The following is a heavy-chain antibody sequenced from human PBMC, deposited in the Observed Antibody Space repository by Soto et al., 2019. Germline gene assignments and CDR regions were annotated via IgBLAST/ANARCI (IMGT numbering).Heavy chain of an antibody. D-gene: IGHD6-19*01. CDR1: GDSISSGGYY. CDR2: IYYSGST. CDR3: ARDHIAVAASDYYYYGMDV. V-gene: IGHV4-31*03. Sequence: SETLSLTCTVSGDSISSGGYYWNWIRQHPGKGLEWIGYIYYSGSTDYKPSLKGRITISLDTSKNQFSLKLSSVTAADTAVYYCARDHIAVAASDYYYYGMDVWGQGTTVTVSS. J-gene: IGHJ6*02.